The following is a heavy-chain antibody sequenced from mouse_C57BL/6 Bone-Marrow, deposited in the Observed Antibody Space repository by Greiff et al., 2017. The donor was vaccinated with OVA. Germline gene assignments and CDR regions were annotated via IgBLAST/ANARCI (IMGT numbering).Heavy chain of an antibody. J-gene: IGHJ1*03. CDR1: GYTFTSYW. V-gene: IGHV1-50*01. D-gene: IGHD2-5*01. CDR2: IDPSDSYT. CDR3: ARSHYSKRYFDV. Sequence: VKPGASVKLSCKASGYTFTSYWMQWVKQRPGQGLEWIGEIDPSDSYTNYNQKFKGKATLTVDTSSSTAYMQLSSLTSEDSAVYYCARSHYSKRYFDVWGTGTTVTVSS.